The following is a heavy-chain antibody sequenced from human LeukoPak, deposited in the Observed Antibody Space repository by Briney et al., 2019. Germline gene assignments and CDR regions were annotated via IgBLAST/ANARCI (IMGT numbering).Heavy chain of an antibody. CDR2: IKQDGSEK. D-gene: IGHD3-10*01. V-gene: IGHV3-7*01. CDR1: GFTFSSYW. J-gene: IGHJ4*02. CDR3: ASNTMVRGVPIDY. Sequence: GGSLRLSCAASGFTFSSYWMSWVRQAPGKGLEWVAHIKQDGSEKYYVDSVKGRFTISRDNAKNSLYLQMNSLRAEDTAVYYCASNTMVRGVPIDYWGQGTLVTVSS.